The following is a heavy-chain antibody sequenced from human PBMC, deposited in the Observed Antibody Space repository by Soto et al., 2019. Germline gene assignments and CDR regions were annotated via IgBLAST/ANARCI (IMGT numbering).Heavy chain of an antibody. CDR3: ARHGCSSSWYFAGNWFDP. Sequence: PGESLKISCKGSGYSFTSYWIGWVRQMPGKGLEWMGIIYPGDPDTRYSPSFQGQVTISADKSISTAYLQWSSLKASDTAMYYCARHGCSSSWYFAGNWFDPWGQGTLVTVSS. J-gene: IGHJ5*02. CDR2: IYPGDPDT. V-gene: IGHV5-51*01. CDR1: GYSFTSYW. D-gene: IGHD6-13*01.